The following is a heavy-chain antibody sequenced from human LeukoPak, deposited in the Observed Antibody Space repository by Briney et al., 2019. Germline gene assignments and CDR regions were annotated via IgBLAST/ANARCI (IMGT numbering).Heavy chain of an antibody. CDR2: INTDGSSI. CDR3: ARVIGWDEPFDI. V-gene: IGHV3-74*01. CDR1: GFTLSNYW. D-gene: IGHD1-26*01. J-gene: IGHJ3*02. Sequence: GGSLRLSCSASGFTLSNYWMHWVRQAPGKGLVWVSRINTDGSSINYADSVKGRFTVSRDNAKNTLYLQMNSLRAEDTAVYYCARVIGWDEPFDIWGQGTMVTVSS.